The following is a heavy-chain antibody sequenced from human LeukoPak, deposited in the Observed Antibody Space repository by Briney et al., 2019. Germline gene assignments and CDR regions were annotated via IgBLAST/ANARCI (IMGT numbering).Heavy chain of an antibody. V-gene: IGHV4-39*07. CDR2: IYYSGST. Sequence: SETLSLTCTVSGGSISSNSYYWGWIRQPPGKGLEWIGTIYYSGSTYYNPSLKSRVTISVDTSKNQFSLKLSSVTAADTAMYYCAKWRAYTGYDFWGQGILVTVSS. CDR3: AKWRAYTGYDF. CDR1: GGSISSNSYY. D-gene: IGHD5-12*01. J-gene: IGHJ4*02.